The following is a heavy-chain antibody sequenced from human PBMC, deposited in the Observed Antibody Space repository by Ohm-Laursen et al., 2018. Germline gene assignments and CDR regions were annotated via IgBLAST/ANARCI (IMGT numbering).Heavy chain of an antibody. D-gene: IGHD1-26*01. CDR1: GFTFSSYA. CDR3: AREGGSYTYYYYYYGMDV. V-gene: IGHV3-23*01. Sequence: SLRLSCTASGFTFSSYAMNWVRQAPGKGLEWVSAISGSGGSTYYADSVKGRFTISRDNAKNSLYLQMNSLRAEDTAVYYCAREGGSYTYYYYYYGMDVWGQGTTVTVSS. CDR2: ISGSGGST. J-gene: IGHJ6*02.